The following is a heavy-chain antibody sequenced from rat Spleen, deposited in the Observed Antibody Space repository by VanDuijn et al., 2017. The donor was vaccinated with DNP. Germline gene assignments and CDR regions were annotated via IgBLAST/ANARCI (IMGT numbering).Heavy chain of an antibody. Sequence: EVQLVESGGGPVQPGRSLKLSCAASGFNFNDYWMGWVRQAPTKGLEWVATISYDGSRTYYGDSVKGRFTISRDNAKNTLYLQMDSLRSEDTATYYCARHDGTEGIDFDYWGQGVMVTVSS. CDR3: ARHDGTEGIDFDY. V-gene: IGHV5-29*01. CDR1: GFNFNDYW. D-gene: IGHD1-11*01. J-gene: IGHJ2*01. CDR2: ISYDGSRT.